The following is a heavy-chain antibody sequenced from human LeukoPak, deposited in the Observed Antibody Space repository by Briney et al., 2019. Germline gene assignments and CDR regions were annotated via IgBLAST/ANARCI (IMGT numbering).Heavy chain of an antibody. D-gene: IGHD6-6*01. CDR1: GGSISSSSYY. Sequence: SETLSLTCTVSGGSISSSSYYWGWIRQPPGKGLEWIGSIYYSGSTYYNPSLKSRVTISVDTSKNQFSLKLSSVTAADTAVYYCARPLGYSGSSDAFDIWGQGTMVTVSS. CDR3: ARPLGYSGSSDAFDI. V-gene: IGHV4-39*01. J-gene: IGHJ3*02. CDR2: IYYSGST.